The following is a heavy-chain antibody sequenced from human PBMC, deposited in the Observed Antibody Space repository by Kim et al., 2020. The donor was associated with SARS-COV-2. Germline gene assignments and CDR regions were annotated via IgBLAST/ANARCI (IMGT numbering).Heavy chain of an antibody. CDR3: ATLGYCSSTSCVPGEGAFDI. J-gene: IGHJ3*02. CDR1: GFTFSSYA. CDR2: ISYDGSNK. Sequence: GGSLRLSCAASGFTFSSYAMHWVRQAPGKGLEWVAVISYDGSNKYYADSVKGRFTISRDNSKNTLYLQMNSLRAEDTAVYYCATLGYCSSTSCVPGEGAFDIWGQGTMVTVSS. D-gene: IGHD2-2*01. V-gene: IGHV3-30-3*01.